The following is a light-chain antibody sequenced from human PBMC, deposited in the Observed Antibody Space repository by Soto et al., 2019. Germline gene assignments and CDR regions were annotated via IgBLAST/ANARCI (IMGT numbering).Light chain of an antibody. CDR1: RSVVSF. CDR2: DAS. V-gene: IGKV3-11*01. Sequence: EVVLTQSPATRSLSPGERATLSCRAGRSVVSFLAWYQHKPGQAPRLLIYDASKRATGIPARFSGSGSGTDFTLTISSLEPEDFAVYYCQQRTNWPPEVTFGQGTRLEIK. CDR3: QQRTNWPPEVT. J-gene: IGKJ5*01.